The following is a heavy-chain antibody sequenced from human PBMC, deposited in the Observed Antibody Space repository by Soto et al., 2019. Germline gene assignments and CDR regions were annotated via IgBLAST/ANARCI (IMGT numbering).Heavy chain of an antibody. Sequence: ASVKVSCKASGYTFTSYDINWVRQATGQGLEWMGWMNPNSGNTGYAQKFQGRVTMTRNTSISTAYMELSSLRSEDTAVYYCARGRGSSGYLSPWGQGTLVTVSS. J-gene: IGHJ4*02. V-gene: IGHV1-8*01. D-gene: IGHD3-22*01. CDR1: GYTFTSYD. CDR3: ARGRGSSGYLSP. CDR2: MNPNSGNT.